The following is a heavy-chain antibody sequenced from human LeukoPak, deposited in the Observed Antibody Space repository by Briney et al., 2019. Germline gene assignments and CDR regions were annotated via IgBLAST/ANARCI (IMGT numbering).Heavy chain of an antibody. J-gene: IGHJ6*02. D-gene: IGHD6-13*01. Sequence: SETLSLTCTVSGGSISSYYWNWIRQPPGKGLEWIGYINYIRTADYNPSLKSRVTISLDTSKNRFSLKLSSVTAADTAMYYCARSYSSSDHYYYYGMDVWGQGTTVTVSS. CDR1: GGSISSYY. V-gene: IGHV4-59*08. CDR3: ARSYSSSDHYYYYGMDV. CDR2: INYIRTA.